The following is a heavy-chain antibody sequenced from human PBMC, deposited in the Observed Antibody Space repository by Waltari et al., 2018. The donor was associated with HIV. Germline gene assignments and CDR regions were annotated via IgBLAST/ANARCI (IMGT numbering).Heavy chain of an antibody. V-gene: IGHV3-30*18. Sequence: QVQLVESGGGVVQPGRSLRLSCAASGFTFSSYGMHWVRQAPGKGLEWVAVISYDGSNKDYADSVKGRFTISRDNSKNTLYLQMNSLRAEDTAVYYCAKLHIGGVDYWGQGTLVTVSS. CDR3: AKLHIGGVDY. CDR2: ISYDGSNK. J-gene: IGHJ4*02. CDR1: GFTFSSYG. D-gene: IGHD5-12*01.